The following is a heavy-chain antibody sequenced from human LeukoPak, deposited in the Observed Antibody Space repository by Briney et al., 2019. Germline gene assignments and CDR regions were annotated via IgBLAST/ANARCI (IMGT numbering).Heavy chain of an antibody. Sequence: SETLSLTCTVSGGPISSYCWSWIRQSPGKGLEWIGVIYLTGSTTYNPSLKSRVTISVDTSKKQVSLELTSLTAADTAVYYCARPLTPDDAFDIWGQGTMVTVSS. CDR1: GGPISSYC. J-gene: IGHJ3*02. CDR2: IYLTGST. CDR3: ARPLTPDDAFDI. V-gene: IGHV4-59*12.